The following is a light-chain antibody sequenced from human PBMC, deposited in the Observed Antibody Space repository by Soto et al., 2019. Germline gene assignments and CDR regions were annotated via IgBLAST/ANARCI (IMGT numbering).Light chain of an antibody. CDR3: QQYYSLWT. CDR1: QSVLTTDSNNKNY. CDR2: WAS. Sequence: DIVMTQSPDSLAVSLGERATITCRSSQSVLTTDSNNKNYLAWYQHKSGQPPRLLIYWASTRESGVPDRFSGSGSGTDFTLTINGLQAEDVAVYYCQQYYSLWTFGQGTKVDIK. V-gene: IGKV4-1*01. J-gene: IGKJ1*01.